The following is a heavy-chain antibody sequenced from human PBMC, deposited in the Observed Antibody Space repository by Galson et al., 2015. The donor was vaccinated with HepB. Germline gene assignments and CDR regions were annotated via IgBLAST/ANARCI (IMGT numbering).Heavy chain of an antibody. J-gene: IGHJ5*02. CDR2: IYHSGST. CDR1: GGSISSGGYS. V-gene: IGHV4-30-2*01. D-gene: IGHD4-11*01. CDR3: ARDHNYGGWFDP. Sequence: TLSLTCAVSGGSISSGGYSWSWIRQPPGKGLEWIGYIYHSGSTYYNPSLKSRVTISVDRSKNQFSLKLSSVTAADTAVYYCARDHNYGGWFDPWGQGTLVTVSS.